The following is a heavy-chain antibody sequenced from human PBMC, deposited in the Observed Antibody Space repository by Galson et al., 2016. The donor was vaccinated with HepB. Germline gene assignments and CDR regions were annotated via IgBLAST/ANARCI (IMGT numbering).Heavy chain of an antibody. Sequence: SLRLSCAASGFTFDDYTMHWVRQAPGKGLEWVSLISWDGLKTYYADSVKGRFTISRDNRKNSLYPQMDNLRNEDTALYYCGKDWGSLWESSGKGMDVWGQGTTVTVSS. V-gene: IGHV3-43*01. CDR1: GFTFDDYT. CDR2: ISWDGLKT. D-gene: IGHD3-10*01. CDR3: GKDWGSLWESSGKGMDV. J-gene: IGHJ6*02.